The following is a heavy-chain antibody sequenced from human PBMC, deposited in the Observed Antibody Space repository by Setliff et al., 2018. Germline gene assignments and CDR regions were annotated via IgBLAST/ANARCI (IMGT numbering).Heavy chain of an antibody. Sequence: LRLSCAASGFTFSNYWMHWVRQAPGKGLVWVSRISGDGTTAHYVDSVKGRFTISRDNAKNTLYLQMNDLRAEDTAVYFCVRLLDSDYWGQGTLVTVSS. D-gene: IGHD3-10*01. J-gene: IGHJ4*02. CDR3: VRLLDSDY. CDR2: ISGDGTTA. CDR1: GFTFSNYW. V-gene: IGHV3-74*01.